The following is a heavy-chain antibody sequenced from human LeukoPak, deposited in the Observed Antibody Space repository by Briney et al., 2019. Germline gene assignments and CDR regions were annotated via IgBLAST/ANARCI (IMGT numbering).Heavy chain of an antibody. CDR3: ARADFIDAGPYLIGP. CDR2: INTKSGRT. J-gene: IGHJ5*02. Sequence: RASVRVSCETSGYSFTDYYIHWVRQAPGQGLEWMGWINTKSGRTSSARKFQGRVTMTRDPSITTVYMDMAWLTSDDTAIYFCARADFIDAGPYLIGPWGQGTLVTVSS. V-gene: IGHV1-2*02. D-gene: IGHD3-3*01. CDR1: GYSFTDYY.